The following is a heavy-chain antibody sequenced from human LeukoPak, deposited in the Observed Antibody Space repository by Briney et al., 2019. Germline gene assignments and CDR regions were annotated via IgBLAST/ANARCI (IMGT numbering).Heavy chain of an antibody. CDR1: GDSINNFY. V-gene: IGHV4-4*07. D-gene: IGHD3-10*01. CDR2: IYTTGSI. Sequence: PSETLSLTCTVSGDSINNFYLSWIRQPAGQGLQWIGRIYTTGSITYNPSLKSRVTMSVDRSKKNFSLRLSSVTAADTAVHYCARDSGTTGEVKFDPWGPGSLVTVSS. CDR3: ARDSGTTGEVKFDP. J-gene: IGHJ5*02.